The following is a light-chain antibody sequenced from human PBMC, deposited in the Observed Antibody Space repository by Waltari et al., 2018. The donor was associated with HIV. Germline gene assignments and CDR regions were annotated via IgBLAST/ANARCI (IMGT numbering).Light chain of an antibody. Sequence: EIVLTQSPGTLSLSTGARTTLSCRASQSVRNNYLAWYQQKPGQAPRLIIYGASTRATGIPDRFSGSGSGTDFTLTISRLEPEDFAVYYCQQYASSPITFGQGTRLEIK. CDR3: QQYASSPIT. J-gene: IGKJ5*01. CDR1: QSVRNNY. CDR2: GAS. V-gene: IGKV3-20*01.